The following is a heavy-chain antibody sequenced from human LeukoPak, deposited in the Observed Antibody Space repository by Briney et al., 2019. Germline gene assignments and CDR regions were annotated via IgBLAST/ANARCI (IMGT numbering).Heavy chain of an antibody. CDR3: AREYSH. CDR2: IYTSGST. CDR1: GDSITSGDSY. J-gene: IGHJ4*02. D-gene: IGHD5-12*01. V-gene: IGHV4-61*02. Sequence: SETLSLTCSVSGDSITSGDSYWTWIRQPAGRGLEWIGLIYTSGSTKYNPSLKSRITMSLDTSKNQISLQLNSVTAADTAVYYCAREYSHWGQGALVTVSS.